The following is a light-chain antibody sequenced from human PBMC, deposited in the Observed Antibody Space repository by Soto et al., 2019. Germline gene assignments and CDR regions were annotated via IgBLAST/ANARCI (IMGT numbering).Light chain of an antibody. CDR3: QQYNNCSPYT. J-gene: IGKJ2*01. CDR1: QSVSSK. Sequence: EIVMTQSPATLSVSPGERAPLSCRASQSVSSKLAWYQHKPGQAPRLRIYGASTRATGIPARFSGSVSGTEVTLTSSSLHSDYFAVYYCQQYNNCSPYTGGQGPKLEIK. V-gene: IGKV3-15*01. CDR2: GAS.